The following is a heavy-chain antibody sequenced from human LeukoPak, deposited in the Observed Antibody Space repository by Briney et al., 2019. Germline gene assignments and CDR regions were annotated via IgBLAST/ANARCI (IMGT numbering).Heavy chain of an antibody. V-gene: IGHV3-20*04. CDR3: ARDGLRRPPTPYCGGDCPLDY. CDR2: TNWDGGRT. D-gene: IGHD2-21*02. J-gene: IGHJ4*02. Sequence: AGGSLRLSCAASGFTFSSYAMSWVRQTPGKGLEWVSGTNWDGGRTGYADSVKGRFTISRDNAKNSLYLQMNSLRVEDTAMYYCARDGLRRPPTPYCGGDCPLDYWGQGTLVSVSS. CDR1: GFTFSSYA.